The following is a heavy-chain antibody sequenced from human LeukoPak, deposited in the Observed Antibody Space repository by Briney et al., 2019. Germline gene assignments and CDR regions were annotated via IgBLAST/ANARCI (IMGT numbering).Heavy chain of an antibody. CDR2: IYYSGST. J-gene: IGHJ4*02. CDR1: GGSISSGDYY. V-gene: IGHV4-30-4*01. CDR3: ARESPYRSGGSRYSCRRYYFDY. D-gene: IGHD2-15*01. Sequence: SETLSLTCTVSGGSISSGDYYWSWIRQPPGKGLEWIGYIYYSGSTYYNPSLKSRVTISVDTSKNQFSLKLSSVTAADTAVYYCARESPYRSGGSRYSCRRYYFDYWGQGTLVTVSS.